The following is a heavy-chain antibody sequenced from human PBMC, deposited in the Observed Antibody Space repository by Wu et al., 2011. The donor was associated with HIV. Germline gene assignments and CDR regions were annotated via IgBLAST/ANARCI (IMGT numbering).Heavy chain of an antibody. Sequence: QVQLVQSGAEVKKPGSSVKVSCRASGRTFSSDSFSWLRQAPGQGLEWMGGIVPVLETPDYAQKFQGRVTIAADKSTSTAYMELSSLRSEDTAVYFCALRTRAGSGSDYWGQGTLVTVSS. J-gene: IGHJ4*02. V-gene: IGHV1-69*14. CDR1: GRTFSSDS. D-gene: IGHD3-10*01. CDR2: IVPVLETP. CDR3: ALRTRAGSGSDY.